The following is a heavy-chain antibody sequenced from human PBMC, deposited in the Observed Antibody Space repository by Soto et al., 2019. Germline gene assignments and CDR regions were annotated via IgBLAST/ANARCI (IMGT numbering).Heavy chain of an antibody. CDR2: IIPVFGIV. CDR3: ASGRIVVVGSRAYYGMDV. V-gene: IGHV1-69*01. Sequence: QVQLVQSGAEVKKPGSSVRVSCKASGGTPSNSAFSWVRQAPGQGLEWMGGIIPVFGIVKYAQNLEGRVTSTAEESTNTAYMELSSLRYEDRAVYYWASGRIVVVGSRAYYGMDVWGQGTTVTVSS. D-gene: IGHD6-19*01. CDR1: GGTPSNSA. J-gene: IGHJ6*02.